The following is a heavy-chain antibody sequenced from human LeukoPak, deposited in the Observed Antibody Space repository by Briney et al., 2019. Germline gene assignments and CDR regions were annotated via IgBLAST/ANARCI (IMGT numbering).Heavy chain of an antibody. J-gene: IGHJ4*02. D-gene: IGHD1-1*01. V-gene: IGHV3-23*01. CDR2: ISGSGGST. Sequence: AGGSLRLSCAASGFTFISYVMSWVRQAPGKGLVWVSGISGSGGSTYYADSVRGRFTISRDNSKNMLYLQMNSLGAEDTAVYYCARDVAPTSYWGQGTLVTVSS. CDR3: ARDVAPTSY. CDR1: GFTFISYV.